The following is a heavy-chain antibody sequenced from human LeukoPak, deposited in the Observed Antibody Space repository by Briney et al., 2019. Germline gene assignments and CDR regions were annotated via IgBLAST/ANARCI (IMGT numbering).Heavy chain of an antibody. V-gene: IGHV3-21*01. CDR3: ARTVIDILTGYFPPDAFDI. J-gene: IGHJ3*02. D-gene: IGHD3-9*01. CDR1: GFTFSSYS. CDR2: ISSSSSYI. Sequence: GGSLRLSCAASGFTFSSYSTNWVRQAPGKGLEWVSSISSSSSYIYYADSVKGRFTISRDNAKNSLYLQMNSLRAEDTAVYYCARTVIDILTGYFPPDAFDIWGQGTMVTVSS.